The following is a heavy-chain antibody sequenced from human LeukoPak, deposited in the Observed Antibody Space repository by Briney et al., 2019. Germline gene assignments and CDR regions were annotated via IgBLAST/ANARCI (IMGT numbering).Heavy chain of an antibody. Sequence: PGGSLRLSCVASGFTVSSNYMSWVRQAPGKGLEWLSVFYSGGCTYYADSVNGRFTMSRDNSKNTLYLQMNGLRVEDTAVYYCARVSPFDYWGQGTLVTVSS. V-gene: IGHV3-66*01. CDR1: GFTVSSNY. CDR3: ARVSPFDY. CDR2: FYSGGCT. J-gene: IGHJ4*02.